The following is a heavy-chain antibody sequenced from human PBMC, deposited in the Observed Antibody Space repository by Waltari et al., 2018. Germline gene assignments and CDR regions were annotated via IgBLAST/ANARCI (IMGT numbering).Heavy chain of an antibody. D-gene: IGHD2-21*01. J-gene: IGHJ2*01. Sequence: EVQLVESGGGLVQPGGSLRLSCAASGFTFSSYAMSWVRRAPGKGLEWVSAISGSGGSTYYADSVKGRFTISRDNSKNTLYLQMNSLRAEDTAVYYCAKDGGGEVEKYQPGDLWGRGTLVTVSS. V-gene: IGHV3-23*04. CDR2: ISGSGGST. CDR3: AKDGGGEVEKYQPGDL. CDR1: GFTFSSYA.